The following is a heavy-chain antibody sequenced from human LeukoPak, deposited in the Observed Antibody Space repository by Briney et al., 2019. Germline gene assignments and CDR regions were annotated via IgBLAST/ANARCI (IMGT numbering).Heavy chain of an antibody. Sequence: GGSLRLSCAASGFTFSSYWMSWVRQAPGKGLEWVANIKQDGSEKYYVDSVKGRFTISRDNAKNSLYLQMNSLRAEDTALYYCARVTPMGRHYYYYYYMDVWGKGTTVTVSS. CDR1: GFTFSSYW. J-gene: IGHJ6*03. D-gene: IGHD3-10*01. CDR2: IKQDGSEK. CDR3: ARVTPMGRHYYYYYYMDV. V-gene: IGHV3-7*03.